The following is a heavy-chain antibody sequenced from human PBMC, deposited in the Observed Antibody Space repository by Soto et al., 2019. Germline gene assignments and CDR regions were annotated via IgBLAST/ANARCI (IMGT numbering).Heavy chain of an antibody. D-gene: IGHD2-15*01. CDR2: ISYDGSNK. Sequence: GGSLRLSCAASGFTFSSYGMHWVRQAPGKGLEWVAVISYDGSNKYYADSVKGRFTISRDNSKNTLYLQMNSLRAEDTAVYYCAKDFGGIVVVVAATPRVPWFDPWGQGTLVTVSS. CDR1: GFTFSSYG. V-gene: IGHV3-30*18. J-gene: IGHJ5*02. CDR3: AKDFGGIVVVVAATPRVPWFDP.